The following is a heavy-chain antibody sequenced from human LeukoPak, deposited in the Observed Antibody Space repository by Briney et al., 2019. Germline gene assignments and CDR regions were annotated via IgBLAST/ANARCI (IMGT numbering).Heavy chain of an antibody. Sequence: GESLKISCKGSGYSFYNYWITWLRQMPGKGLEWMGKIDLSDSYTHYRPSFQGHVTISADKSIRTAYLQWSSLKASDSAMYYCARHYYGSGSYTHFDYWGQGTLVTVSS. CDR2: IDLSDSYT. D-gene: IGHD3-10*01. CDR3: ARHYYGSGSYTHFDY. CDR1: GYSFYNYW. J-gene: IGHJ4*02. V-gene: IGHV5-10-1*01.